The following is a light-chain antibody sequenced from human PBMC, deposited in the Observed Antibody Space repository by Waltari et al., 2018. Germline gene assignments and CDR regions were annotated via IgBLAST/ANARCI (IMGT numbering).Light chain of an antibody. CDR1: QSVSSY. J-gene: IGKJ3*01. V-gene: IGKV3-11*01. Sequence: EIVLTQSPATLSLYPGERATLSCTASQSVSSYLAWYQQKTGQAPRLLIFDTSNRATGIPARFSGSWSGADFTLTISSLEPEDFAIYYCQQRRNWVFTFGPGTTVDIK. CDR3: QQRRNWVFT. CDR2: DTS.